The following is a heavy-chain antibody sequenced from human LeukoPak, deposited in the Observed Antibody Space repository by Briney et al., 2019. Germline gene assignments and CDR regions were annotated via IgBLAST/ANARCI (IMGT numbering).Heavy chain of an antibody. J-gene: IGHJ4*02. CDR1: GFTFSSYS. V-gene: IGHV3-21*01. CDR2: ISSSSSYI. CDR3: ARDRDGYDFDY. D-gene: IGHD5-12*01. Sequence: MPGGSLRLSCAASGFTFSSYSMNWVRQAPGKGLEWVSSISSSSSYIYYADSVEGRFTISRDNAKNSLYLQMNSLRAEDTAVYYCARDRDGYDFDYWGQGTLVTVSS.